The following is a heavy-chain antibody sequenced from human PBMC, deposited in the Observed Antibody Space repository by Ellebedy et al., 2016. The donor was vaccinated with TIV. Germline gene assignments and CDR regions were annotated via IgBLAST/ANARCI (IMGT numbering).Heavy chain of an antibody. CDR1: GFTFSSYA. J-gene: IGHJ4*02. CDR2: ISYDGSNK. V-gene: IGHV3-30-3*01. CDR3: ARDEVVTAIHLFDY. Sequence: GESLKISXAASGFTFSSYAMHWVRQAPGKGLEWVAVISYDGSNKYYADSVKGRFTISRDNSKNTLYLQMNSLRAEDTAVYYCARDEVVTAIHLFDYWGQGTLVTVSS. D-gene: IGHD2-21*02.